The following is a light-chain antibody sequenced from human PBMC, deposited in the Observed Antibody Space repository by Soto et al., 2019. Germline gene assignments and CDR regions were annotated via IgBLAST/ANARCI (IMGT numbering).Light chain of an antibody. Sequence: AIQLTQSPSSLSASVGDRVTITCRASQDIRNTLAWYQLKPGKAPKLLLYDASSLESGVPSRFSGSGSGTDFTLTISSLQPEDFATYYCQQFHGFPLTFGGGTKLEIK. V-gene: IGKV1-13*02. CDR2: DAS. CDR1: QDIRNT. J-gene: IGKJ4*01. CDR3: QQFHGFPLT.